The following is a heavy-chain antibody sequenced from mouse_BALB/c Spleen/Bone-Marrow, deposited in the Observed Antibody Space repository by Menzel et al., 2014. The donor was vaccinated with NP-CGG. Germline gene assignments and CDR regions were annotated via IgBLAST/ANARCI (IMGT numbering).Heavy chain of an antibody. D-gene: IGHD1-2*01. CDR1: GYAFTNYW. Sequence: QVQLQQSGAELVRPGTSVKISCKASGYAFTNYWLDWVKQSPGHGLEWIGDIYPGSGNTYFNEKFKGKATLTADKSSSKAYMQLSSLTSEDSAVYFCARPQFISGRYYAMDYWGQGTSVSVSS. J-gene: IGHJ4*01. CDR2: IYPGSGNT. CDR3: ARPQFISGRYYAMDY. V-gene: IGHV1-63*01.